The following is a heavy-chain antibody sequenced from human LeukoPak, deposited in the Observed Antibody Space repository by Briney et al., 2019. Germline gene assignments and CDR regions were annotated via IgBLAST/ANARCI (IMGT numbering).Heavy chain of an antibody. D-gene: IGHD2-15*01. CDR2: IYSGGNT. Sequence: GGSLRLSCAASGFTFSDYYMSWIRQAPGKGLEWVSFIYSGGNTHYSDSVKGRFTISRDNSKNTLYLQMNSLRAEDTAIYYCARRAGEYSHPYDYWGQGTLVTVSS. J-gene: IGHJ4*02. V-gene: IGHV3-53*01. CDR3: ARRAGEYSHPYDY. CDR1: GFTFSDYY.